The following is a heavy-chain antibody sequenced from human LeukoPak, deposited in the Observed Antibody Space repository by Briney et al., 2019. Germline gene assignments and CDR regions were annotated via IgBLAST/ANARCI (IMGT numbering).Heavy chain of an antibody. CDR1: GYSISSGYY. CDR2: IYHSGST. D-gene: IGHD2/OR15-2a*01. J-gene: IGHJ6*03. CDR3: ARLYLGYMDV. V-gene: IGHV4-38-2*01. Sequence: SETLSLTCAVSGYSISSGYYWGWIRQPPGKGLERIGSIYHSGSTYYNPSLKSRVTISVDTSKSQFSLKLSSVTAADTAVYYCARLYLGYMDVWGKGTTVTVSS.